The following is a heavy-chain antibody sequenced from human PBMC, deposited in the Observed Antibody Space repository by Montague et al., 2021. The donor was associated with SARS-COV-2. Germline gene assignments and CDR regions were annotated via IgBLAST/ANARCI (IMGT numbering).Heavy chain of an antibody. D-gene: IGHD3-3*01. V-gene: IGHV1-24*01. Sequence: SVKVSCKVSGYTLSHTTMHWVRQAPGKGLEWMGSLDPEDGETDYTQTLQGRVAMTADSSTETAYLELTNLISDDTAVYYCTTHLSSGVVIYAFAFWGQGTMVTVSS. J-gene: IGHJ3*01. CDR2: LDPEDGET. CDR3: TTHLSSGVVIYAFAF. CDR1: GYTLSHTT.